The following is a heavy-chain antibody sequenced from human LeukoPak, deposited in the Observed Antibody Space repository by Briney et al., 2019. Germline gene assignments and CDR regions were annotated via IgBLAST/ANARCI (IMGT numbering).Heavy chain of an antibody. Sequence: SETLSLTCTVSGGSISSYYWSWIRQPPGKGLEWIGYIYYSGSTNYNPSLKSRVTISVDTSKNQFSLKLSAVTAPDTAVYYCARHPRFAYWGQGTLVTVSS. V-gene: IGHV4-59*08. J-gene: IGHJ4*02. CDR3: ARHPRFAY. CDR1: GGSISSYY. CDR2: IYYSGST.